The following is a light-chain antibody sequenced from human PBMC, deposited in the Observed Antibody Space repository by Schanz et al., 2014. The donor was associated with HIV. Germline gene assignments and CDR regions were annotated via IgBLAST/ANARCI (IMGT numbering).Light chain of an antibody. Sequence: DVHMTQSPSSLSASVGDNVTITCRASQSISSYLNWYQQKPGKAPKLLIYAASSLQSGVPSRFSGSGSGTDFTLTISSLQPEDFATYYCQQSYSTPLTFGGGTKVEIK. J-gene: IGKJ4*01. CDR1: QSISSY. V-gene: IGKV1-39*01. CDR3: QQSYSTPLT. CDR2: AAS.